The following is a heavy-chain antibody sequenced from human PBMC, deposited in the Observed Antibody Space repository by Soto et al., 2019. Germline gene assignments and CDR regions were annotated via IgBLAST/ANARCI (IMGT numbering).Heavy chain of an antibody. V-gene: IGHV3-23*01. CDR2: ISGSGGST. CDR3: ARGLQSLFDY. J-gene: IGHJ4*02. CDR1: GFTFSIFA. Sequence: AGGSLRLSCAASGFTFSIFAMSWVRQSPGKGLEWVSTISGSGGSTYYADSVKGRFTISRDNSKNTLYVQMTSLRAEDTAVYYCARGLQSLFDYWGQGTLVTVSS.